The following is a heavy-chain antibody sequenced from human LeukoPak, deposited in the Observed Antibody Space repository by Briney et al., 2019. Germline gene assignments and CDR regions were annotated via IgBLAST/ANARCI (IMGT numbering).Heavy chain of an antibody. CDR2: ISGSGGST. CDR1: KFNFNSYG. V-gene: IGHV3-23*01. Sequence: GGSLRLSCTTSKFNFNSYGMTWVRQAPGRGLEWVSSISGSGGSTQYAASVQGRFTISRDNSKNTLYLQMNSLRAEDTAIYYCAKEIDDYYDSSDFDYWGQGTLVTVSS. J-gene: IGHJ4*02. CDR3: AKEIDDYYDSSDFDY. D-gene: IGHD3-22*01.